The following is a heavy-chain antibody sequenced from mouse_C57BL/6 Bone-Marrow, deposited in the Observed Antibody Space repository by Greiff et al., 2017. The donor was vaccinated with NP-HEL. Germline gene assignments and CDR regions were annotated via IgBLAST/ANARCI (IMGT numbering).Heavy chain of an antibody. D-gene: IGHD2-4*01. CDR1: GFTFSDYG. CDR2: ISSGSSTI. J-gene: IGHJ4*01. CDR3: ARNYDYDEDAMDY. V-gene: IGHV5-17*01. Sequence: EVKVEESGGGLVKPGGSLKLSCAASGFTFSDYGMHWVRQAPEKGLEWVAYISSGSSTIYYADTVKGRFTISRDNAKNTLFLQMTSLRSEDTAMYYCARNYDYDEDAMDYWGQGTSVTVSS.